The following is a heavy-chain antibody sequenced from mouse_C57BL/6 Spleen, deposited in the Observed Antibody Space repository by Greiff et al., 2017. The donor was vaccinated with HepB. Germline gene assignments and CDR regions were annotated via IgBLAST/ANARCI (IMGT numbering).Heavy chain of an antibody. J-gene: IGHJ2*01. V-gene: IGHV5-17*01. CDR3: ARDGSGYGDY. CDR1: GFTFSDYG. D-gene: IGHD3-2*02. Sequence: DVMLVESGGGLVKPGGSLKLSCAASGFTFSDYGMHWVRQAPEKGLEWVAYISSGSSTIYYADTVKGRFTISRDNAKNTLFLQMTSLRSEDTAMYYCARDGSGYGDYWGQGTTLTVSS. CDR2: ISSGSSTI.